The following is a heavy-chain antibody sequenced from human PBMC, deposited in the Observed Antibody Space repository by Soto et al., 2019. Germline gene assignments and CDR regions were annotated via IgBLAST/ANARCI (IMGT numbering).Heavy chain of an antibody. D-gene: IGHD2-15*01. J-gene: IGHJ5*02. CDR1: GFTFSNYA. V-gene: IGHV3-23*01. CDR2: LSDGGGST. CDR3: ARGISHCSGGSCCGDP. Sequence: GGSLRLSCAASGFTFSNYAMSWVRQAPGKGLEWVSGLSDGGGSTFYADSVKGRFTISRDNAKNTLYLQMSSLRAEDTAVYYCARGISHCSGGSCCGDPWGQGTLVTVSS.